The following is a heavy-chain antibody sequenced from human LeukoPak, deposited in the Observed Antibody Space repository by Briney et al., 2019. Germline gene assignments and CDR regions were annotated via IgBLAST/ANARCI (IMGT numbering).Heavy chain of an antibody. CDR2: AYYSGTT. D-gene: IGHD3-22*01. CDR3: ARHRASSRGGSGYSQGRFDS. J-gene: IGHJ4*02. CDR1: GGSFSGYY. V-gene: IGHV4-34*01. Sequence: SETLSLTCAVYGGSFSGYYWSWIRQPPGKGLEWIGSAYYSGTTYYNPSLKSRVTISVDTSKNQFSLNLSSVTAADTAVYYCARHRASSRGGSGYSQGRFDSWGQGILVTVSS.